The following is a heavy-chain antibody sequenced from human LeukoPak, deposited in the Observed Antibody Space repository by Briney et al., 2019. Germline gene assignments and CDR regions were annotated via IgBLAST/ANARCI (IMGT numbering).Heavy chain of an antibody. CDR2: IIPILGIA. CDR1: GGTFSSYT. CDR3: AAGGPIEGALDFDY. Sequence: GASVKVSCKASGGTFSSYTISWVRQAPGRGREWMGRIIPILGIANYAQKFQGRVTITADKSTSTAYMELSSLRSEDTAVYYCAAGGPIEGALDFDYWGQGTLVTVSS. D-gene: IGHD1-26*01. V-gene: IGHV1-69*02. J-gene: IGHJ4*02.